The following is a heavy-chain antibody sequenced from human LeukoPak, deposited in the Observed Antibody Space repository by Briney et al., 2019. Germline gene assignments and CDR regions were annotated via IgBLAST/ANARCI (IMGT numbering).Heavy chain of an antibody. CDR1: GFTLSNYW. CDR2: INTDGSST. CDR3: ARDYGGSSPFDY. V-gene: IGHV3-74*01. J-gene: IGHJ4*02. D-gene: IGHD4-23*01. Sequence: GGSLRLSCSASGFTLSNYWIHWVRQAPGKGLVWVSRINTDGSSTNYADSVRGRFTVSRDNAKNTLDLQMNSLRAEDTAVYYCARDYGGSSPFDYWGQGTLVTVSS.